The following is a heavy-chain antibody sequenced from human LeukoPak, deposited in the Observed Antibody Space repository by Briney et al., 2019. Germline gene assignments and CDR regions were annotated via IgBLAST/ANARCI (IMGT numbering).Heavy chain of an antibody. CDR3: ARVGMIVVVFDY. CDR2: IYYSGST. D-gene: IGHD3-22*01. J-gene: IGHJ4*02. V-gene: IGHV4-31*03. Sequence: PSETLSLTCTVSGGSISSGGYYWSWIRQHPGKGLEWIGYIYYSGSTYYNPSLKSRVTILVDTSKNQFSLKLSSVTAADTAVYYCARVGMIVVVFDYWGQGTLVTVSS. CDR1: GGSISSGGYY.